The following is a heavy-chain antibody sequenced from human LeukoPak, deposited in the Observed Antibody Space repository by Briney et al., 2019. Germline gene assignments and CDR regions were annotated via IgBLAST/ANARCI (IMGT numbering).Heavy chain of an antibody. Sequence: GGSLRLSCAASGFTFSSYSMNWVRQAPGKGLEWVSSISSSSYIYYADSVKGRFTISRDNAKNSLYLQMNSLRAEDTAVYYCARDALILWFGELSPYGMDVWGQGTTVTVSS. CDR1: GFTFSSYS. D-gene: IGHD3-10*01. J-gene: IGHJ6*02. CDR2: ISSSSYI. CDR3: ARDALILWFGELSPYGMDV. V-gene: IGHV3-21*04.